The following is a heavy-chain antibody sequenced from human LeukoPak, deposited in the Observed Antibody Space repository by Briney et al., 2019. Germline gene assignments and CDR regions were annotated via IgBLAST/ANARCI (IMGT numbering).Heavy chain of an antibody. Sequence: GASVKVSCKASGYTFTSYGICWVRQAPGQGLEWMGWISGFNGNTHYAQKLQGRVTMTTDTSTNTAYMELRSLRSDDTAVYYCARDVGYDFWSGYSGSFDIWGQGTRVTISS. CDR2: ISGFNGNT. V-gene: IGHV1-18*01. D-gene: IGHD3-3*01. CDR3: ARDVGYDFWSGYSGSFDI. J-gene: IGHJ3*02. CDR1: GYTFTSYG.